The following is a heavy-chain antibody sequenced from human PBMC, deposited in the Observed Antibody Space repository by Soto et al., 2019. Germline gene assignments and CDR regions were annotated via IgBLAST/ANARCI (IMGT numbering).Heavy chain of an antibody. CDR2: ISWDGGST. D-gene: IGHD3-16*02. CDR3: AKDRAARASFLLVYGMDV. J-gene: IGHJ6*02. CDR1: GFTFDDYT. Sequence: PGGSLRLSCAASGFTFDDYTMHWVRQAPGKGLEWVSLISWDGGSTYYADSVKGRFTISRDNSKNSLYLQMNSLRTEDTALYYCAKDRAARASFLLVYGMDVWGQGTTVTVSS. V-gene: IGHV3-43*01.